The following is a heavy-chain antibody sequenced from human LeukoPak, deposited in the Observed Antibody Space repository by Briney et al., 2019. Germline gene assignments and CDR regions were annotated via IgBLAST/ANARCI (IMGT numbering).Heavy chain of an antibody. Sequence: SVKVSCKASGGTFSSYAISWVRQAPGQGLEWMGRIIPILGIANYAQKFQGRVTITADKSTSTAYMELSSLRSEDTAVYYCARDKTVGIHYHDTEGGFDPWGQGTLVTVSS. CDR1: GGTFSSYA. V-gene: IGHV1-69*04. CDR2: IIPILGIA. CDR3: ARDKTVGIHYHDTEGGFDP. D-gene: IGHD3-22*01. J-gene: IGHJ5*02.